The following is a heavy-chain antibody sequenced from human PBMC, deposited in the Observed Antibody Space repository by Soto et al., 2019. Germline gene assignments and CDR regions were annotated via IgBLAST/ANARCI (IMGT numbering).Heavy chain of an antibody. V-gene: IGHV1-3*01. CDR1: GYTFTSYA. J-gene: IGHJ4*02. Sequence: GASVKVSCKASGYTFTSYAMHWVRQAPGQRFVWMGWINAGNGNTKYSQKFQGRVTITRDTSASTAYMELSSLRSEDTAVYYCARELDFWSGYQDRRFDYWGQGTLVTVSS. CDR2: INAGNGNT. D-gene: IGHD3-3*01. CDR3: ARELDFWSGYQDRRFDY.